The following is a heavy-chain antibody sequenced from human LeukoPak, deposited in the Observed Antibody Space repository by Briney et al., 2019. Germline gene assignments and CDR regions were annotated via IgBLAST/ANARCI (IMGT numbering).Heavy chain of an antibody. Sequence: ASVKVSCKASGYTFTSYDINWVRQATGQGLEWMGWMNPNSGNTGYAQKFQGRVTMTRNTSISTAYMELSSLRSEDTAVYYCARSLGTMIVVAEYYFDYWGQGTLVTVSS. CDR2: MNPNSGNT. J-gene: IGHJ4*02. CDR3: ARSLGTMIVVAEYYFDY. CDR1: GYTFTSYD. V-gene: IGHV1-8*01. D-gene: IGHD3-22*01.